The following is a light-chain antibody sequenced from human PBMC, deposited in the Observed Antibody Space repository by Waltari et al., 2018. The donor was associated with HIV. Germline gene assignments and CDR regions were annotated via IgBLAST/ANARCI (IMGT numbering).Light chain of an antibody. CDR3: QAWDSSTYV. V-gene: IGLV3-21*02. CDR2: DDI. CDR1: NIGTKS. Sequence: SYVLTQPPSVSVAPGQTAKITCAGNNIGTKSVHWYQQKPGQAPVLVVYDDIDRPSGIPERFSGSNSGNTATLTISGTQAMDEADYYCQAWDSSTYVFGTGTKVTVL. J-gene: IGLJ1*01.